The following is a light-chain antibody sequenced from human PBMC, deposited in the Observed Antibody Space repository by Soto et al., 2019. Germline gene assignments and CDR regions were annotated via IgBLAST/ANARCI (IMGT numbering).Light chain of an antibody. J-gene: IGLJ2*01. CDR2: DVT. Sequence: QSVLTQPASVSGSPGQSITISCTGTSTDVGANNYVSWYQQHPGRAPKVMIYDVTNRPSGVSNRFSGSKSGNAASLTISGLEAEDEADYYYSSHVDGTTGVFGGGTKLTVL. CDR1: STDVGANNY. CDR3: SSHVDGTTGV. V-gene: IGLV2-14*01.